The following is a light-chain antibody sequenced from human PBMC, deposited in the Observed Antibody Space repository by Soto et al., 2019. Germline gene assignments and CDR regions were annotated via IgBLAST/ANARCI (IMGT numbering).Light chain of an antibody. V-gene: IGLV2-11*01. CDR1: SSDVGGYNY. Sequence: QSVLTQPRSVSGSPGQSVTISCTGTSSDVGGYNYVSWYQQHPGTAPKLMIYDVSKRPSGVPDRFSGSKSGNTASLTSSGLQAEDEADYYCCSYAGSYALVFGGGTQLTFL. CDR3: CSYAGSYALV. J-gene: IGLJ2*01. CDR2: DVS.